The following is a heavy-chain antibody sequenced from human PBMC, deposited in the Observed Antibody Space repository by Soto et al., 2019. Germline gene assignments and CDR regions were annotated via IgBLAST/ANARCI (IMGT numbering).Heavy chain of an antibody. CDR2: ISGSGGST. CDR3: AKGVAASGTSPLFEE. J-gene: IGHJ4*02. D-gene: IGHD6-13*01. CDR1: GFTFSSYA. V-gene: IGHV3-23*01. Sequence: EVQLLESGGGLVQPGGSLRLSCAASGFTFSSYAMSWVRQAPGKGLEWVSAISGSGGSTYYADSVKGRFTISRDNLKNTVYLQMNNLRAEDTAVYFCAKGVAASGTSPLFEEWGQGTLVTVSS.